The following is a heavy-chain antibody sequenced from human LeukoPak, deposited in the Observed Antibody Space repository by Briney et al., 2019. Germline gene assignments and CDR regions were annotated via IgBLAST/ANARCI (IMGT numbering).Heavy chain of an antibody. CDR3: ARGKLSSDGAFDI. Sequence: PGGPLRLSCAASGFTVSSNYMTWVRQAPGKGLEWVSVIYSGGTTYYADSVKGRFTISRDNSKNTLYLQMNSLRAEDTAVYYCARGKLSSDGAFDIWGQGTMVTVSS. CDR1: GFTVSSNY. J-gene: IGHJ3*02. D-gene: IGHD1-7*01. CDR2: IYSGGTT. V-gene: IGHV3-53*01.